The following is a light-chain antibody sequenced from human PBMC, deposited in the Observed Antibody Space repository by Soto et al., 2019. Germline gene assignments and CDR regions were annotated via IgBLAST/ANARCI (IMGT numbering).Light chain of an antibody. CDR1: SRDVGGYNY. CDR2: DVS. Sequence: HSVLTQPASVSGSPGQSITISCTGTSRDVGGYNYVSWYQQHPGKAPKLMIYDVSNRPSGVSNRFSGSKSGNTASLTISGLQAEDEADYYCSSYTSSSTPVFGTGTKVTVL. V-gene: IGLV2-14*01. J-gene: IGLJ1*01. CDR3: SSYTSSSTPV.